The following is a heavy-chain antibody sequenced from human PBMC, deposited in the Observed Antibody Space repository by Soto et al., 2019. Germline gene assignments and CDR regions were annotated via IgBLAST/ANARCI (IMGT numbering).Heavy chain of an antibody. CDR2: IYYSGNI. V-gene: IGHV4-39*02. CDR1: GDSIDNNNYY. CDR3: ASARWDSP. J-gene: IGHJ5*02. Sequence: ETLSLTCTVSGDSIDNNNYYWGYIRQPPGKGLEWIGNIYYSGNIYYNPSLKSRFTISRDNAKNSLYLQMNSLRAEDTALYYCASARWDSPWGQGTLVTVSS. D-gene: IGHD6-6*01.